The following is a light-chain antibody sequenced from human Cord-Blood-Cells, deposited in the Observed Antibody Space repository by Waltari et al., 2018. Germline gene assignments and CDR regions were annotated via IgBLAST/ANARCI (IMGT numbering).Light chain of an antibody. Sequence: AIRMTQSPSSLSASTGDRVPITCRTSQGISSYLAWYQHKPGKAPKLLIYAASTLQSGVPSRFSGSGSGTDFTLTISCLQSEDFATYYCQQYYSYPWTFGQGTKVEIK. J-gene: IGKJ1*01. CDR3: QQYYSYPWT. CDR2: AAS. V-gene: IGKV1-8*01. CDR1: QGISSY.